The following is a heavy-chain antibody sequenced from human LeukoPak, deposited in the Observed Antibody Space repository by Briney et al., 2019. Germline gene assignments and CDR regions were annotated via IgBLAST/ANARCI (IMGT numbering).Heavy chain of an antibody. V-gene: IGHV4-30-4*01. D-gene: IGHD2-21*02. Sequence: PSQTLSLTCTVSGGSISSGDYYWSWIRQPPGKGLGWIGYIYYIGNTFYNPSLKRRVTISVDTSKNHFSLKLSSVPAADTAVYYCASAYCGGDCTPYWYFDLWGRGTLVTVSS. CDR2: IYYIGNT. CDR3: ASAYCGGDCTPYWYFDL. J-gene: IGHJ2*01. CDR1: GGSISSGDYY.